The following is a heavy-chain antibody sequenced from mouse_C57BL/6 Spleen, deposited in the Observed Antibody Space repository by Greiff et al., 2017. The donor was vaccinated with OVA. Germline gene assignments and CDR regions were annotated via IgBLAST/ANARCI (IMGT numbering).Heavy chain of an antibody. CDR3: TRCYDGYYYIDY. Sequence: QVQLQQSGAELVRPGASVTLSCKASGYTFTDYEMHWVKQTPVHGLEWIGAIDPETGGTAYNQKFKGKAILTADKSSSTAYMELRSLTSEDSAVYYCTRCYDGYYYIDYWGQGTTLTVSS. CDR2: IDPETGGT. V-gene: IGHV1-15*01. J-gene: IGHJ2*01. D-gene: IGHD2-3*01. CDR1: GYTFTDYE.